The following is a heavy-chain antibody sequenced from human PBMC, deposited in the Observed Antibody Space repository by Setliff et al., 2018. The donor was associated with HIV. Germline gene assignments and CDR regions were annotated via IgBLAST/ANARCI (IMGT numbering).Heavy chain of an antibody. D-gene: IGHD2-2*01. Sequence: PVKVSCRASGGTFSSYGISWVRQAPGQGLEWMGGIIPMLVTTNYAQKFQGRVTITTDESTSTAYMELSGLRSEDTAVYYCARGFGGYCSSMSCPGLFDPWGQGTLVTSPQ. CDR1: GGTFSSYG. CDR3: ARGFGGYCSSMSCPGLFDP. CDR2: IIPMLVTT. J-gene: IGHJ5*02. V-gene: IGHV1-69*05.